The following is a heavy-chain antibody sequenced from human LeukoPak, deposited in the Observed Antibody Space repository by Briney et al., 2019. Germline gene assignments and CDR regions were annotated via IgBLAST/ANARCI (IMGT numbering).Heavy chain of an antibody. D-gene: IGHD3-10*01. CDR1: GYTFTGYY. V-gene: IGHV1-2*04. Sequence: ASVKVSCKASGYTFTGYYMHWVRQAPGQGLEWMGWINPNSGGTNYARKFQGWVTMTRDTSISTAYMELSRLRSDDTAVYYCARADGSGSFYGMDVWGQGTTVTVSS. CDR2: INPNSGGT. J-gene: IGHJ6*02. CDR3: ARADGSGSFYGMDV.